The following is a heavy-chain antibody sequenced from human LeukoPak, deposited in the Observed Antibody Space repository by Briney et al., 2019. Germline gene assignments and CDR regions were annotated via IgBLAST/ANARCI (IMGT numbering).Heavy chain of an antibody. J-gene: IGHJ4*02. V-gene: IGHV4-34*01. CDR2: INHSVST. D-gene: IGHD6-13*01. CDR1: GWSVCFLY. CDR3: ARGVESSCWGGYFDY. Sequence: SEPLSLPCSVYGWSVCFLYWGWLRPPPGKGLVWSGEINHSVSTNYNPSLKSRVTISVDTSKNKFSLKLSSVAAADTAVYYCARGVESSCWGGYFDYWGQGTLVTVSS.